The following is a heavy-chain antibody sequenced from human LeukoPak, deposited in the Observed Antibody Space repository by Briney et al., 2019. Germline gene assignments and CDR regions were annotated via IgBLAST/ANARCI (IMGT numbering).Heavy chain of an antibody. J-gene: IGHJ4*02. Sequence: TPSETLSLTCTVSGGSISSSSYYWGWIRQPPGKGLEWIGSIYYSGSTNYNPSLKSRVTISVDTSKNQFSLKLSSVTAADTTVYYCARLDPQRHGGATFDYWGQGTLVAVSS. CDR2: IYYSGST. CDR3: ARLDPQRHGGATFDY. CDR1: GGSISSSSYY. D-gene: IGHD1-1*01. V-gene: IGHV4-39*07.